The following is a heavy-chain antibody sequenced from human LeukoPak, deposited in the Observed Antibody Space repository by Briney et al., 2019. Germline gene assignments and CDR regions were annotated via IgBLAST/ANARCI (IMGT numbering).Heavy chain of an antibody. J-gene: IGHJ4*02. Sequence: GGSLRLSCVASGFTFSNYAMTWVRQAPGKGLGWVSGISGSGTYTYYSDSVRGRFTISRDNSKNTLYLQMDTLRAEDTAVYYCARANWNDGGEVAYWGQGTLGSVSS. D-gene: IGHD1-1*01. CDR1: GFTFSNYA. CDR2: ISGSGTYT. CDR3: ARANWNDGGEVAY. V-gene: IGHV3-23*01.